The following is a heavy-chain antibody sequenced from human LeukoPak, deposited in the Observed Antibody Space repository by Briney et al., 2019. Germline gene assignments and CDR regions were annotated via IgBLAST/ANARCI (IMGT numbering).Heavy chain of an antibody. J-gene: IGHJ4*02. CDR3: ASLSRDGYNANFDY. V-gene: IGHV4-34*01. Sequence: SETLSLTCAVYGGSFSGHYWSWIRQPPGKGLEWIGEINHSGSTYYNPSLKSRVTISVDRSKNQFSLNLSSVTAADTAVYYCASLSRDGYNANFDYWGQGTLVTVSS. D-gene: IGHD5-24*01. CDR2: INHSGST. CDR1: GGSFSGHY.